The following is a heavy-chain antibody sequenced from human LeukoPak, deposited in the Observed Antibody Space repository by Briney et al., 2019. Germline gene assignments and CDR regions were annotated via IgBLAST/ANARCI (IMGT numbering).Heavy chain of an antibody. CDR3: ARVRSGDYYYYYMDV. Sequence: ASVKVSCKASGYTFTGYYMHWVRQAPGQGLEWMGWINPNSGGTNYAQKFQGRVTMTRDTSISTAYMELSRLRSDDTAVYYCARVRSGDYYYYYMDVWGKGTTVTISS. CDR2: INPNSGGT. V-gene: IGHV1-2*02. J-gene: IGHJ6*03. D-gene: IGHD4-17*01. CDR1: GYTFTGYY.